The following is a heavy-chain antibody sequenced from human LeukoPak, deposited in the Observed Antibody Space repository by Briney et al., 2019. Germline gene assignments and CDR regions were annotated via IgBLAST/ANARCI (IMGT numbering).Heavy chain of an antibody. Sequence: GASVKVSCKASGYTFTSYDINWVRLATGQGLEWMGWMNPNSGNTGYAQKFQGRVTMTRNTSISTAYMELSSLRSEDTAVYYCARGKNVRGYCSSTSCAHNYYGMDVWGQGTTVTVSS. CDR2: MNPNSGNT. D-gene: IGHD2-2*01. V-gene: IGHV1-8*01. CDR1: GYTFTSYD. CDR3: ARGKNVRGYCSSTSCAHNYYGMDV. J-gene: IGHJ6*02.